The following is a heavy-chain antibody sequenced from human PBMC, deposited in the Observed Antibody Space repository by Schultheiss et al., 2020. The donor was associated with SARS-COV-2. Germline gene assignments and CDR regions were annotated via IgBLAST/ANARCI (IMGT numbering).Heavy chain of an antibody. CDR2: ISGSGGST. Sequence: GGSLRLSCAASGFTFDDYAMHWVRQAPGKGLEWVSAISGSGGSTYYADSVKGRFTISRDNSKNTLYLQMNSLRAEDTAVYYCARGRLRKDYWGQGTMVTVSS. D-gene: IGHD4-17*01. CDR3: ARGRLRKDY. J-gene: IGHJ4*03. CDR1: GFTFDDYA. V-gene: IGHV3-23*01.